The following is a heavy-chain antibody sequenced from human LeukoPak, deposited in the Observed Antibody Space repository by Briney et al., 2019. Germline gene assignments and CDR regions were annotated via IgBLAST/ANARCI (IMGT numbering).Heavy chain of an antibody. V-gene: IGHV4-59*01. CDR1: GDSMSPYY. D-gene: IGHD3-10*01. CDR3: ARGPGREEYWFDP. CDR2: IYYGGST. Sequence: SETLSLTCTVSGDSMSPYYWSWIRQPPGKGLEWIGYIYYGGSTNYNPSLKSRVTISVDTSKNQFSLKLSSVTAADTAVYYCARGPGREEYWFDPWGQGTLVTVSS. J-gene: IGHJ5*02.